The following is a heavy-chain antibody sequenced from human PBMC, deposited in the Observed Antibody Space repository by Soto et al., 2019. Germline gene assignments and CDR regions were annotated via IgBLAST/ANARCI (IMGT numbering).Heavy chain of an antibody. J-gene: IGHJ4*02. Sequence: SETLSLTCTVSGGSISSYYWSWIRQPPGKGLEWIGYIYYSGSTNYNPSLKSRVTISVDTSKNQFSLKLSSVTAADTAVYYCARAGSLTHGSGSYYNSRNPLYYFDYWGQGTLVTVSS. CDR2: IYYSGST. D-gene: IGHD3-10*01. V-gene: IGHV4-59*01. CDR3: ARAGSLTHGSGSYYNSRNPLYYFDY. CDR1: GGSISSYY.